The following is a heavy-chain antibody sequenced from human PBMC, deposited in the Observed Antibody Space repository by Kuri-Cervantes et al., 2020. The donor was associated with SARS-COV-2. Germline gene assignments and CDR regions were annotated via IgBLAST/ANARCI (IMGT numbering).Heavy chain of an antibody. V-gene: IGHV3-53*01. CDR2: IYSGGST. D-gene: IGHD6-6*01. J-gene: IGHJ6*02. Sequence: GESLKISCAASGFTVSSNYMSWVRQAPGKGLEWVSVIYSGGSTYYADSVEGRFTISRDNSKNTLYLQMNSLRAEDTAVYYCARDRGKIAARIYYYYGMDVWGQGTTVTVSS. CDR3: ARDRGKIAARIYYYYGMDV. CDR1: GFTVSSNY.